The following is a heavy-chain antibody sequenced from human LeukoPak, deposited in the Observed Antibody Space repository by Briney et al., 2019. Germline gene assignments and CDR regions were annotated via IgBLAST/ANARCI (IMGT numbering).Heavy chain of an antibody. CDR1: GFSFSSYA. V-gene: IGHV3-23*01. CDR3: ARDRVGLSGPHDAFDT. CDR2: MSSSDDGR. Sequence: PGGSLRLSCATSGFSFSSYAMSWVRQAPGKGLEWVSAMSSSDDGRYYAASVRGRFTISRDTSRSTLYLQMNSLRAEDAAVYYCARDRVGLSGPHDAFDTWGQGTMVTVSS. J-gene: IGHJ3*02. D-gene: IGHD3-9*01.